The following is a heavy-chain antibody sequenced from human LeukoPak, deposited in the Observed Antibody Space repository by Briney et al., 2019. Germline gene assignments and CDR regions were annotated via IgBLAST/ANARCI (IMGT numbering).Heavy chain of an antibody. D-gene: IGHD4-17*01. CDR2: IYYSGST. V-gene: IGHV4-59*01. CDR3: VRDRGPWGYGDYEN. Sequence: SETLSLTCTVSGGSISSYYWSWIRQPPGKGLEWIGYIYYSGSTNYNPSLKSRVTISVDTSKNQFSLKLSSVTAADTAVYYCVRDRGPWGYGDYENWGQGTLVTVSS. CDR1: GGSISSYY. J-gene: IGHJ4*02.